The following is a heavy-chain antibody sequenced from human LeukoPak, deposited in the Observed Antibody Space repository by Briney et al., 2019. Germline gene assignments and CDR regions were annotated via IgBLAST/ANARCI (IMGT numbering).Heavy chain of an antibody. CDR3: ARSFGDFGSGSFGY. V-gene: IGHV4-59*01. J-gene: IGHJ4*02. Sequence: AETQSLTCTVSGGSISRYHWSWIRQPPGKRLEWIGYILYSGSTNYNPSLKSRVTISVDTPKNQFSLKLSSVTAADTAVYYCARSFGDFGSGSFGYWGQGTLVTVSS. D-gene: IGHD3-10*01. CDR1: GGSISRYH. CDR2: ILYSGST.